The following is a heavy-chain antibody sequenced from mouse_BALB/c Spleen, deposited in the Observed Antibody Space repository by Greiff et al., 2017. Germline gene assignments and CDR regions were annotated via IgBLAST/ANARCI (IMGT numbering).Heavy chain of an antibody. D-gene: IGHD2-1*01. Sequence: EVQVVESGGGLVKPGGSLKLSCAASGFTFSSYAMSWVRQTPEKRLEWVASISSGGSTYYPDSVKGRFTISRDNARNILYLQMNSLRSEDTAIYYCARAGGNYVSYDAMDDWGQGTSVTVSS. CDR2: ISSGGST. CDR1: GFTFSSYA. V-gene: IGHV5-6-5*01. J-gene: IGHJ4*01. CDR3: ARAGGNYVSYDAMDD.